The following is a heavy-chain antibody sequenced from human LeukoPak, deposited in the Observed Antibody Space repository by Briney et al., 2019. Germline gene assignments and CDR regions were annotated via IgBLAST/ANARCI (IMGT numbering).Heavy chain of an antibody. D-gene: IGHD3-22*01. J-gene: IGHJ3*02. Sequence: PGGSLRLSCAASGFTFSRYAMHWVRQAPGKGLELVALISKDGSNKYYADSVKGRFSISRDNSKNTLYLQVNSLRAEDTAVYYCTRDNYYDSSDKPLTAFDIWGQGTMVTVSS. CDR3: TRDNYYDSSDKPLTAFDI. V-gene: IGHV3-30-3*01. CDR2: ISKDGSNK. CDR1: GFTFSRYA.